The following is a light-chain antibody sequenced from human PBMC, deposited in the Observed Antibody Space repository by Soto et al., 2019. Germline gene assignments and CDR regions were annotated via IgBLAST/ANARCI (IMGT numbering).Light chain of an antibody. CDR3: QQYGSSPTWT. CDR1: QSVSSSY. V-gene: IGKV3-20*01. CDR2: GAS. Sequence: EIVLTQSPGTLSLSPGERATLSCRASQSVSSSYLAWYQQKPSQAPRLLVYGASSRATGIPNRFSGSGSGTDFTLTISRLEPEDFAVYYCQQYGSSPTWTFGQGTKVDI. J-gene: IGKJ1*01.